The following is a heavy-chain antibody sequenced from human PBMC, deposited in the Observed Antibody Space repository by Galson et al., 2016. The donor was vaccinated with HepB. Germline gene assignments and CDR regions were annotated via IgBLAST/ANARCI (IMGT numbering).Heavy chain of an antibody. V-gene: IGHV3-33*01. CDR3: ARGGYYMDV. CDR1: GFTFSSYG. Sequence: SLRLSCAASGFTFSSYGMHWVRQAPGKGLEWVAVIWYDGSNKYYADSVKGRFTISRDNSKNTLYLQMNSLRVEDTALYYCARGGYYMDVWGQGTTVTVSS. CDR2: IWYDGSNK. J-gene: IGHJ6*03.